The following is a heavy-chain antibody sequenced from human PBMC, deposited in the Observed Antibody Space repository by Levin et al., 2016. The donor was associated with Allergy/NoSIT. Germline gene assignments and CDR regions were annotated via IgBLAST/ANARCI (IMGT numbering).Heavy chain of an antibody. Sequence: GESLKISCAASGFTFSSYAMNWVRQAPGKGLDWVSAISGSGDSIFYADSVKGRFTISRDNSKNTVYLQLNSLRAEDTAVYYCARDLWYRSGWSPFDYWGQGTLVTVSS. CDR3: ARDLWYRSGWSPFDY. CDR1: GFTFSSYA. V-gene: IGHV3-23*01. J-gene: IGHJ4*02. D-gene: IGHD6-19*01. CDR2: ISGSGDSI.